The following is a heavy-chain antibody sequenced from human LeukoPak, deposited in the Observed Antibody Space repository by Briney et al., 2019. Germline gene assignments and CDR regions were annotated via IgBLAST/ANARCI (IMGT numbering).Heavy chain of an antibody. V-gene: IGHV1-3*03. CDR2: INGGNGNT. CDR3: ARGDVRYDYGDMVPFDY. J-gene: IGHJ4*02. CDR1: GYTFTSYA. Sequence: ASVKVSCKASGYTFTSYAMHWVRQAPGQRLEWMGWINGGNGNTKYSQEFQGRVTFTRDTSASTAYMELSSLRSEDMAVYYCARGDVRYDYGDMVPFDYWGQGTLVTVSS. D-gene: IGHD4-17*01.